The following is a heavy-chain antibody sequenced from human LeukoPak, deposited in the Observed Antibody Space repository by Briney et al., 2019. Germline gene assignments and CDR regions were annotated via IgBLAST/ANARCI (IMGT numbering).Heavy chain of an antibody. D-gene: IGHD4-17*01. Sequence: SETLSLTCTVSGGSISSFYWSWIRQPPGKGLEWTGYIYYSGNTNYNPSLKSRVTLSVDTSKNQFSLKLSSVTAADTAVYYCAREDPQTTVPEGMDVWGQGTTVTVSS. CDR2: IYYSGNT. CDR3: AREDPQTTVPEGMDV. V-gene: IGHV4-59*01. CDR1: GGSISSFY. J-gene: IGHJ6*02.